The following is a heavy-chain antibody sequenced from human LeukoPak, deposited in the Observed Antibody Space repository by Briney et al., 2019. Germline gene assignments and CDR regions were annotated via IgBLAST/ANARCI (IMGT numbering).Heavy chain of an antibody. CDR3: ARPPYSGSYSVYWYFDL. Sequence: GRSLRLSCAASGFTFDDCAMHWVRQAPGKGLEWVSGISWNSGSIGYADSVKGRFTISRDNAKNSLYLQMNSLRAEDTAVYYCARPPYSGSYSVYWYFDLWGRGTLVTVSS. J-gene: IGHJ2*01. D-gene: IGHD1-26*01. V-gene: IGHV3-9*01. CDR2: ISWNSGSI. CDR1: GFTFDDCA.